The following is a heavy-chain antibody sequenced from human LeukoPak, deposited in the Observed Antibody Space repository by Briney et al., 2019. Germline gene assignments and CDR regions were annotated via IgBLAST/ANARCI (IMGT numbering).Heavy chain of an antibody. V-gene: IGHV3-21*01. J-gene: IGHJ4*02. CDR2: ISSSSSYI. CDR1: GFTFSSYS. Sequence: GGSLRLSCAASGFTFSSYSMNWARQAPGKGLEWVSSISSSSSYIYYADSVKGRFTISRDNAKNSLYLQMNSLRAEDTAVYYCARDRAGYGSGSYSNFDYWGQGTLVTVSS. D-gene: IGHD3-10*01. CDR3: ARDRAGYGSGSYSNFDY.